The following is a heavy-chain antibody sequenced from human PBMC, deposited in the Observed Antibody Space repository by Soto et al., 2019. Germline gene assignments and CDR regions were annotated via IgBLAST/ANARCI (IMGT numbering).Heavy chain of an antibody. J-gene: IGHJ6*02. CDR3: AKDIGSGYDYYYYGMDV. D-gene: IGHD5-12*01. V-gene: IGHV3-43*01. Sequence: EVQLVESGGVVVQPGGSLRLSCAASGFTFDDYTMHWVRQAPGKGLEWVSLISWDGGSTYYADSVKVRFTISRDNSKNSLYLQMNSLRTEDTALYYCAKDIGSGYDYYYYGMDVWGQGTTVTVSS. CDR2: ISWDGGST. CDR1: GFTFDDYT.